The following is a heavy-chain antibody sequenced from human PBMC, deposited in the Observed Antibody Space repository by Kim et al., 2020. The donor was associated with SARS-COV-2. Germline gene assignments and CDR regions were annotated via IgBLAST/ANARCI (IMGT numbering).Heavy chain of an antibody. Sequence: GGSLRLSCAASGFTFSSYAMHWVRQAPGKGLEYVSAISSNGGSTYYADSVKGRFTISRDNSKNTLYLQMGSLRAEDMAVYYCARGGGGQWLGLPFDYWGQGTLVTVSS. CDR1: GFTFSSYA. J-gene: IGHJ4*02. CDR2: ISSNGGST. CDR3: ARGGGGQWLGLPFDY. D-gene: IGHD6-19*01. V-gene: IGHV3-64*02.